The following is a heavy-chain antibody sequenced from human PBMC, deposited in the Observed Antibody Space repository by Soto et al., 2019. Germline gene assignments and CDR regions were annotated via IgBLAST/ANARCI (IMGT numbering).Heavy chain of an antibody. CDR3: ARDERSSSFGLYYYYYGMDV. Sequence: EVQLVESGGGLVKPGGSLRLSCAASGFTVSGYTMHWVRQAPGKGLEWVSSISGSRSSIYYADSAKGRFTISRDNAKNSLYLQMNNLRAEDTALYFCARDERSSSFGLYYYYYGMDVWGQGTTVTVSS. CDR1: GFTVSGYT. D-gene: IGHD6-6*01. V-gene: IGHV3-21*01. CDR2: ISGSRSSI. J-gene: IGHJ6*02.